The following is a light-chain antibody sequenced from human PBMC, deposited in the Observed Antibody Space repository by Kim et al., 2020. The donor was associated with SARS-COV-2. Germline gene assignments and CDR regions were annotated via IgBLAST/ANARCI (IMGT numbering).Light chain of an antibody. CDR3: CSYTNSFIYV. J-gene: IGLJ1*01. CDR1: TNDIGTYDH. CDR2: EVI. Sequence: GQSIALSCTGTTNDIGTYDHISWYQQRPCKAPRLIIFEVIKRPSGISSRFSASKSGNTDSLTISGLQAEDEADYYCCSYTNSFIYVFGTGTKVTVL. V-gene: IGLV2-14*02.